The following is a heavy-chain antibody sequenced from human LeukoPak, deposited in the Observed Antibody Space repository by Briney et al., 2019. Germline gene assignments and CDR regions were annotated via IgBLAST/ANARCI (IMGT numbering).Heavy chain of an antibody. CDR2: VYSSGSP. J-gene: IGHJ5*02. V-gene: IGHV4-39*01. CDR3: ATNKTMMTAAGMFDP. CDR1: GASIRTSTYY. Sequence: SETLSLTCTVSGASIRTSTYYWGWLRQPPGKGLEWIGSVYSSGSPYYNPSFKSRLTISVDASKNQISLRLRSVTASDTAVYYCATNKTMMTAAGMFDPWGPGTLATVSS. D-gene: IGHD3-22*01.